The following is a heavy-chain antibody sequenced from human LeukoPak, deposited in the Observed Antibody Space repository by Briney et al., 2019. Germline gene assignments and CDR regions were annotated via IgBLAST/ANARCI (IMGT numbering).Heavy chain of an antibody. Sequence: SETLSLTCTVSGASINKYYWNWVRQPPGKGLEWIGYFFYSGSTRYNPSLKSRVTISGDMSNNQFSLRLTSLTAADTAVYYCARNAGTKDYYYGMDVWGQGTTVNVSS. V-gene: IGHV4-59*08. J-gene: IGHJ6*02. CDR3: ARNAGTKDYYYGMDV. CDR2: FFYSGST. CDR1: GASINKYY. D-gene: IGHD2-2*01.